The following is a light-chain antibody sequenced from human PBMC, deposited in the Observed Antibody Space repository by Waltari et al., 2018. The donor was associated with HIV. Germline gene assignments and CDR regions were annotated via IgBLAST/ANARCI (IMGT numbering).Light chain of an antibody. Sequence: QSVLTQAPSVSGAPGQRVTLSCTGRSSNIGANFDVHWYQLLPGSSPKLLIFANSNRPSGVPDRFSGSKSGTSASLAITGLHPEDEAEYYCQSFDSSLNAYVFGTGTTVIVL. J-gene: IGLJ1*01. CDR1: SSNIGANFD. V-gene: IGLV1-40*01. CDR2: ANS. CDR3: QSFDSSLNAYV.